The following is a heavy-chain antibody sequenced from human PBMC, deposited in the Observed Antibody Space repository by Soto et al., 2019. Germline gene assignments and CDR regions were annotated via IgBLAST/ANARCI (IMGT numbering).Heavy chain of an antibody. Sequence: SETLSLTCTVSGGSISSGGYYWSWIRQHPGKGLEWIGYIYYSGSTYYNPSLKSRVTISVDTSKNQFSLKLSSVTAADTAVYYCARDRFGHKVRYGMDVWGQGTTVTVSS. CDR3: ARDRFGHKVRYGMDV. D-gene: IGHD3-10*01. J-gene: IGHJ6*02. CDR2: IYYSGST. V-gene: IGHV4-31*03. CDR1: GGSISSGGYY.